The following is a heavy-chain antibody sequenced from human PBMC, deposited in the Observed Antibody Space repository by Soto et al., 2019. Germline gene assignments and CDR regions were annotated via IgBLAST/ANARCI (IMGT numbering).Heavy chain of an antibody. D-gene: IGHD6-13*01. CDR2: ISPYNGNT. Sequence: QVQLVQSGADVKTPGASVKVSCKASGYSFTSYAISWVRQAPGQGLEWMGWISPYNGNTKYAQKFQDRVTMTTDTATNTAYMDLRSLRADDTAIYYCARAHEYCRSSSWQVGDFDSWGQGTLVTVSS. CDR1: GYSFTSYA. J-gene: IGHJ4*02. CDR3: ARAHEYCRSSSWQVGDFDS. V-gene: IGHV1-18*01.